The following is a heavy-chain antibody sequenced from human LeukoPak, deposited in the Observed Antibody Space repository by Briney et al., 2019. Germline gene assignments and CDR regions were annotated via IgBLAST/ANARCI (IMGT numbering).Heavy chain of an antibody. Sequence: SVKVSCKASGGTFSSYAISWVRQAPGQGLEWMGGIIPIFGTANYAQKFQGRVTITADESTSTAYMGLSSLRSEDTAVYYCARAKSGYLYYFDYWGQGTLVTVSS. CDR3: ARAKSGYLYYFDY. V-gene: IGHV1-69*13. J-gene: IGHJ4*02. CDR2: IIPIFGTA. D-gene: IGHD5-12*01. CDR1: GGTFSSYA.